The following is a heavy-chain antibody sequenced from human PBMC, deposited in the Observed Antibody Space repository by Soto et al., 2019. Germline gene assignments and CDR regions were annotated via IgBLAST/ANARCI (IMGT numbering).Heavy chain of an antibody. V-gene: IGHV4-31*03. CDR3: ARTIVVVPAATNEWYFDY. CDR1: GGSISSGGYY. CDR2: IYYSGST. J-gene: IGHJ4*02. D-gene: IGHD2-2*01. Sequence: SETLSLTCTVSGGSISSGGYYWSWIRQHPGKGLEWIGYIYYSGSTYYNPSLKSRVTISVDTSKNQFSLKLSSVTAADTAVYYCARTIVVVPAATNEWYFDYWGQGTLVTVSS.